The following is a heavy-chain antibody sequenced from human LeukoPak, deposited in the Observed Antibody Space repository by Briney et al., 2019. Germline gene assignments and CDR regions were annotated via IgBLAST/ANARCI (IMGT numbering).Heavy chain of an antibody. CDR2: IHHSGST. CDR1: GDSVNSYY. D-gene: IGHD1-14*01. V-gene: IGHV4-59*02. Sequence: SETLSLTCTVSGDSVNSYYWNWIRQPPGKGPEWIGYIHHSGSTDNNPSLRSRLTMSVDTSRNQFSLDLISVTAADTAVYYCARWNGGNHHFDCWGQGTPVTVSA. J-gene: IGHJ4*02. CDR3: ARWNGGNHHFDC.